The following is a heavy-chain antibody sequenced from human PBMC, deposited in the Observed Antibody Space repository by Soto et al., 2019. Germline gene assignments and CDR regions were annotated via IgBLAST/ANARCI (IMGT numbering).Heavy chain of an antibody. D-gene: IGHD3-9*01. CDR3: ARHYDILTGYYWAWFDP. V-gene: IGHV4-30-2*01. J-gene: IGHJ5*02. CDR2: IYHSGST. CDR1: GGSISSGGYS. Sequence: PSETLSLTCAVSGGSISSGGYSWSWIRQPPGKGLEWIGYIYHSGSTYYNPSLKSRVTISVDRSKNQFSLKLSSVTAADTAVYYCARHYDILTGYYWAWFDPWGQGTLVTVSS.